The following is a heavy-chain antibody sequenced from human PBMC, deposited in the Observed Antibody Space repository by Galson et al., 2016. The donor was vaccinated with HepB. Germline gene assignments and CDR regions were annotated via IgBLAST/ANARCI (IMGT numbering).Heavy chain of an antibody. V-gene: IGHV4-34*01. J-gene: IGHJ4*02. CDR3: TRGRGIAL. CDR2: ISNSGST. Sequence: SETLSLTCAVSGGSLSGYCWSWIRQPPGKGLEWIGEISNSGSTNHNPSHKSRVTISPDTSRNQFSLILTSVTAADTAVYYCTRGRGIALWGQGTLVTVSS. CDR1: GGSLSGYC.